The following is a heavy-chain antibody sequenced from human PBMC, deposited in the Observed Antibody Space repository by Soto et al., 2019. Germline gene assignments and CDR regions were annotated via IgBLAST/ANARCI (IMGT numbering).Heavy chain of an antibody. Sequence: SLRLSCGASGFTFSAYGMHWVRQAPGKGLEWVAVIWYDGSNKYYADSVKGRFTISRDNSKNTVYLQMNSLRAEDTAVYYCAKIESRFFYDSTGYYPFDYWGQGTLVTVSS. CDR2: IWYDGSNK. J-gene: IGHJ4*02. V-gene: IGHV3-33*06. CDR3: AKIESRFFYDSTGYYPFDY. D-gene: IGHD3-22*01. CDR1: GFTFSAYG.